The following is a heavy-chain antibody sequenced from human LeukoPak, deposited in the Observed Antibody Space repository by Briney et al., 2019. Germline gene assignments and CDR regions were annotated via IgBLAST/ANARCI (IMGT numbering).Heavy chain of an antibody. CDR3: ALSKYCSSTSCYAVDY. Sequence: ASVKVSCKASGYTFTGYYMHWVRQAPGQGLEWMGRINPNSGGTNYAQKFQGRVTMTRDTSISTAYMELSRLRSDDTAVYYCALSKYCSSTSCYAVDYWGQGTLVTVSS. CDR1: GYTFTGYY. V-gene: IGHV1-2*06. D-gene: IGHD2-2*01. CDR2: INPNSGGT. J-gene: IGHJ4*02.